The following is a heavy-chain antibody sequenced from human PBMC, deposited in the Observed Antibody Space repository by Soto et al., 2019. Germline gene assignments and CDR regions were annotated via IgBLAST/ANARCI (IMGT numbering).Heavy chain of an antibody. CDR1: GDSLSTSDW. CDR2: VYHVGTT. V-gene: IGHV4-4*02. Sequence: QVHLQESGPQLVKPSETLSLTCAVSGDSLSTSDWWTWVRQSPGKGLQWIGQVYHVGTTSYNPALKSRGIISVDKTKNQFSLKLTSMSAADTAVYFWARASDGLGFFDYWGQGSLVAVSS. J-gene: IGHJ4*02. CDR3: ARASDGLGFFDY.